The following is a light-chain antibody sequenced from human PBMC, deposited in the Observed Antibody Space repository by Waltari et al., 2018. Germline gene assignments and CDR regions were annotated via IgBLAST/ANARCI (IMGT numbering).Light chain of an antibody. CDR1: QSIVSW. J-gene: IGKJ2*02. CDR2: KAS. Sequence: DIQMTQSPSTLSASVGDRVTITCRASQSIVSWVAWYQQKQGKAPKLLIDKASSLQSGVPSTFSGSVSGTDFTLTMRSMHPDDFATYYCQQYLSGCTFGQGTNLEIK. CDR3: QQYLSGCT. V-gene: IGKV1-5*03.